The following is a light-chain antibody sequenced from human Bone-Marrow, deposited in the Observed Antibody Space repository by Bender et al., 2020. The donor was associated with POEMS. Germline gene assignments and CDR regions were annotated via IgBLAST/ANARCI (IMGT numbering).Light chain of an antibody. CDR1: SSDVGYYNL. CDR2: EDN. J-gene: IGLJ3*02. V-gene: IGLV2-23*01. CDR3: AAWEDSLNGWV. Sequence: QSALTQPASVSGSPGQSITISCTGTSSDVGYYNLVSWYQRYPGRAPRVVIYEDNKRPSGVSHRFSGSKSGITASLTISALQAEDEADYYCAAWEDSLNGWVFGGGTKLTVL.